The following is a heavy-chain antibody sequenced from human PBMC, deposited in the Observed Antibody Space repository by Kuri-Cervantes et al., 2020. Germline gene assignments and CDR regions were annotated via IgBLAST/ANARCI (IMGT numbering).Heavy chain of an antibody. CDR3: ARDPVEVYGDYVDAFDI. CDR1: GYTFSGNY. CDR2: ISAYNGDT. D-gene: IGHD4-17*01. V-gene: IGHV1-18*01. Sequence: ASVKVSCKASGYTFSGNYMHWVRQAPGQRLEWMGWISAYNGDTNYAQKLQGRVTMTTDTSTSTAYMELRSPRSDDTAVYYCARDPVEVYGDYVDAFDIWGQGTMVTVSS. J-gene: IGHJ3*02.